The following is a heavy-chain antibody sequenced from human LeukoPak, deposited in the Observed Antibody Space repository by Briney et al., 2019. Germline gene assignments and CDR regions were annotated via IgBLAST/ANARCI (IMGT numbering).Heavy chain of an antibody. CDR1: GGSFSGYY. V-gene: IGHV4-34*01. J-gene: IGHJ3*02. D-gene: IGHD4-17*01. Sequence: PSETLSLTCAVYGGSFSGYYWSWIRQPPGKGLEWIGEINHSGSTNYNPSLKSRVTISVDTSKNQFSLKLGSVTAADTAVYYCARVDYGEDDAFDIWGQGTMVTVSS. CDR2: INHSGST. CDR3: ARVDYGEDDAFDI.